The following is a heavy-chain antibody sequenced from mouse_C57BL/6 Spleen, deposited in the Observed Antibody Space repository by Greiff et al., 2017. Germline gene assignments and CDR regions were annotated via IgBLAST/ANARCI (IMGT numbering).Heavy chain of an antibody. CDR1: GFTFSDYG. CDR2: ISSGSSTI. V-gene: IGHV5-17*01. D-gene: IGHD2-3*01. Sequence: VQLQQSGGGLVKPGGSLKLSCAASGFTFSDYGMHWVRQAPEKGLEWVAYISSGSSTIYYADTVKGRFTISRDNAKNTLFLQMTSLRSEDTAMYYCARRDGTSWFAYWGQGTLVTVSA. CDR3: ARRDGTSWFAY. J-gene: IGHJ3*01.